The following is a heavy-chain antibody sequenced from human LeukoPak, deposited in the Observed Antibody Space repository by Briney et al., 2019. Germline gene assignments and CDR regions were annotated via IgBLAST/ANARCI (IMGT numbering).Heavy chain of an antibody. D-gene: IGHD5-18*01. J-gene: IGHJ6*02. CDR3: AKDRSEYSYGPACMDV. Sequence: GGSLRLSCAASGFTFSSYWMSWVRQAPGKGLEWVANIKQDGSEKYYVDSVKGRFTISRDNAKNSLYLQMNSLRAEDTAVYFCAKDRSEYSYGPACMDVWGPGTTVTVSS. CDR1: GFTFSSYW. CDR2: IKQDGSEK. V-gene: IGHV3-7*01.